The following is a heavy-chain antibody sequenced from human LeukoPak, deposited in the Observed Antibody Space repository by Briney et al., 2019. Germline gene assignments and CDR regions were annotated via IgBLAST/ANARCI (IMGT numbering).Heavy chain of an antibody. D-gene: IGHD6-13*01. CDR2: IGYDGSNK. V-gene: IGHV3-33*01. Sequence: PGGSLRLSCAASGFTFSIFGTHWVRHAPGKGLECGAVIGYDGSNKYYENTVKGRFTISRDNSKNTLYLQMTSLRAEDTAVYYCARDLDSSSWYILWFDPWGQGTLVTVSS. CDR3: ARDLDSSSWYILWFDP. J-gene: IGHJ5*02. CDR1: GFTFSIFG.